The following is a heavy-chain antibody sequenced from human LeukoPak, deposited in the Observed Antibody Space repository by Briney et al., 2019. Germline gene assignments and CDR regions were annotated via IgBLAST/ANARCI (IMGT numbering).Heavy chain of an antibody. J-gene: IGHJ2*01. Sequence: ASVKVSSTASGYTFTSYGISWVRQAPGQGLEWMGWINTNTGNPTYAQGFTGRFAFSLDTSVSTAYLQITSLTAEDTAVYYCARDPGHSSRHFDLWGRGTLVTVSS. CDR1: GYTFTSYG. CDR3: ARDPGHSSRHFDL. D-gene: IGHD6-6*01. V-gene: IGHV7-4-1*02. CDR2: INTNTGNP.